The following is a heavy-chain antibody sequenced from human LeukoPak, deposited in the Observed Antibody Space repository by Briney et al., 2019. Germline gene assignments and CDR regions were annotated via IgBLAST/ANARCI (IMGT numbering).Heavy chain of an antibody. CDR3: ARDREYSSGSRGFDY. J-gene: IGHJ4*02. Sequence: PGGSLRLSCAASGFTFSTHAMTWVRQAPGKGLEWVSYISSGGPTIYYAASVRGRFTISRDNAKNSLYLQMNSLRAEDTAVYYCARDREYSSGSRGFDYWGQGTLVTVSS. D-gene: IGHD6-19*01. CDR2: ISSGGPTI. CDR1: GFTFSTHA. V-gene: IGHV3-48*01.